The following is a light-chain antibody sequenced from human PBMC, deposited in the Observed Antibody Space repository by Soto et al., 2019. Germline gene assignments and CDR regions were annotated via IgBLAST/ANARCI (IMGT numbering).Light chain of an antibody. Sequence: DIVMTQAPATLSVSPGERATLSCRASQSVNSNLAWYQQKRGQAPRLLIYRASTRATGIPARFSGSGSGTEFTLTISSLQSEDFVVYYCQQYNDWPPTTFGQGTRLEIK. CDR1: QSVNSN. CDR3: QQYNDWPPTT. J-gene: IGKJ5*01. CDR2: RAS. V-gene: IGKV3-15*01.